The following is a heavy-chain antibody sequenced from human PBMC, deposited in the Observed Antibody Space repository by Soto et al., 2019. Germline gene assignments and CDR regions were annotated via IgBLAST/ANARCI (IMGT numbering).Heavy chain of an antibody. CDR2: MNPNSGNT. D-gene: IGHD6-25*01. J-gene: IGHJ6*02. V-gene: IGHV1-8*01. CDR3: ARWRLRAYYYHYYGMDV. CDR1: GYTFTSYD. Sequence: QVQLVQSGAEVKKPGASVKVSCKASGYTFTSYDINWVRQATGQGLEWMGWMNPNSGNTGYAQKFQGRVTMTRNTSISTAYMELSSLRSEDTAVYYCARWRLRAYYYHYYGMDVWGQGTTVTVSS.